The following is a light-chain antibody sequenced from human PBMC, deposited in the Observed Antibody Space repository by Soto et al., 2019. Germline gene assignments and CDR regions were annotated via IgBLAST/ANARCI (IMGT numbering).Light chain of an antibody. V-gene: IGLV2-11*01. Sequence: QSALTQPRSVSGSPEQSVTISCTGTSIDVGGYNYVSWYQQHPGKAPKLMIYDVSKRPSGVPDRFSGSKSGNTASLTISGLQAEDEADYYCCSYAGSYTVVFGGGTKLTVL. CDR1: SIDVGGYNY. CDR2: DVS. CDR3: CSYAGSYTVV. J-gene: IGLJ2*01.